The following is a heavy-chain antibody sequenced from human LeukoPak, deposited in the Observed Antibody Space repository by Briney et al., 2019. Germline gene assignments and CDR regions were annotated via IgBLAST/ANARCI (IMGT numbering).Heavy chain of an antibody. D-gene: IGHD6-6*01. CDR2: ISGSGGST. J-gene: IGHJ4*02. V-gene: IGHV3-23*01. CDR1: GFTVSGHP. Sequence: GGSLRLSCAASGFTVSGHPMSWVRQAPGKGLEWVSAISGSGGSTYYADSVKGRFTISRDNSKNTLYLQMNSLRAEDTAVYYCARLAARCDYWGQGTLVTVSS. CDR3: ARLAARCDY.